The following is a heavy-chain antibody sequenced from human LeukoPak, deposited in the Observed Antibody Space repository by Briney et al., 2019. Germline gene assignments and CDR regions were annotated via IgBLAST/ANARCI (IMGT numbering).Heavy chain of an antibody. D-gene: IGHD6-13*01. CDR1: GFTVSSNY. CDR2: IYSGGST. J-gene: IGHJ4*02. Sequence: PGGSLRLSCAASGFTVSSNYMSWVRPAPGKGLEWVSVIYSGGSTYYADSVKGRFTISRDNSKNTLYLQMNSLRAEDTAVYYCARVESSSWYADYWGQGTLVTVSS. CDR3: ARVESSSWYADY. V-gene: IGHV3-53*01.